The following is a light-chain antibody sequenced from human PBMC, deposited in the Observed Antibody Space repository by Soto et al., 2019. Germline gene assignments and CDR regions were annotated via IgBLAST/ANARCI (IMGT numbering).Light chain of an antibody. CDR3: QQYGSSSYT. CDR1: QSISSSY. Sequence: EIVLTQSPGTLSLSPGERATLSCRASQSISSSYLAWYQQKPGQAPRLLIYAASGSATGIPDRFSGSGSGTDFTLTISRLEPEDFAVYYCQQYGSSSYTFGQGTKLEIK. V-gene: IGKV3-20*01. J-gene: IGKJ2*01. CDR2: AAS.